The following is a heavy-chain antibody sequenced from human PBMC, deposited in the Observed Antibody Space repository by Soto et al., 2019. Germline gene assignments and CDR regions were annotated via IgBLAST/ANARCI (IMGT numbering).Heavy chain of an antibody. CDR3: SRYLGRPTEAVGLCGYYGKD. Sequence: SLRLSFAGYGFSLRAVTMNWFRLAPGKGMEWISCISSSSGYIHYADSVKGRFIISIDNSKNSLYLQLNSLSADDTDIYFCSRYLGRPTEAVGLCGYYGKD. CDR2: ISSSSGYI. CDR1: GFSLRAVT. V-gene: IGHV3-21*01. D-gene: IGHD1-26*01. J-gene: IGHJ6*01.